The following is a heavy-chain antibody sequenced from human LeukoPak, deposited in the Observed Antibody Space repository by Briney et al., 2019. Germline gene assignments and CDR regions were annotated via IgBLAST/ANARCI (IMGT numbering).Heavy chain of an antibody. CDR2: ISWNSGSI. J-gene: IGHJ4*02. CDR3: AKVSGSTPIVYFDY. Sequence: GRSLRLSCAASGFTFDDYAMHWVRQAPGKGLEWASGISWNSGSIGYADSVKGRFTISRDNAKNSLYLQMNSPRAEDTALYYCAKVSGSTPIVYFDYWGQGTLVTVSS. CDR1: GFTFDDYA. V-gene: IGHV3-9*01. D-gene: IGHD2-15*01.